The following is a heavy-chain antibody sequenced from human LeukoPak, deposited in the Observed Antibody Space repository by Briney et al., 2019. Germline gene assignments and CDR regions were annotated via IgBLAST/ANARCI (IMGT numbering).Heavy chain of an antibody. V-gene: IGHV4-34*01. D-gene: IGHD3-16*02. Sequence: SETLSLTCAVYGGSFSGYYWSWIRQPPGKGLEWIGEINHSGSTNYNPSLKSRVTISVDTSKNQFSLKLSSVTAADTAVYYCARSEDYVWGSYRPRHRWFDPWGQGTLVTVSS. J-gene: IGHJ5*02. CDR1: GGSFSGYY. CDR2: INHSGST. CDR3: ARSEDYVWGSYRPRHRWFDP.